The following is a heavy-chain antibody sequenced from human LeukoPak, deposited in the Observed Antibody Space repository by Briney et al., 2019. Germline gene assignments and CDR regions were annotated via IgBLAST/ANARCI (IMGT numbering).Heavy chain of an antibody. V-gene: IGHV1-8*03. J-gene: IGHJ4*02. CDR2: MNPNSGNT. D-gene: IGHD1-7*01. CDR1: GGTFSSYA. CDR3: ARGGRRLWDWNYGVGEDFDY. Sequence: GASVTVSCKASGGTFSSYAINWVRQATGQGLEWMGWMNPNSGNTGYAQKFQGRVTITRNTSISTAYMELSSLRSEDTAVYYCARGGRRLWDWNYGVGEDFDYWGQGTLVTVSS.